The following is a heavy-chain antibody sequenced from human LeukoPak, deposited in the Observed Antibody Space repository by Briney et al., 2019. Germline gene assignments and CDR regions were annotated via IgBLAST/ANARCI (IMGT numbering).Heavy chain of an antibody. CDR1: GFTFSSYA. D-gene: IGHD2-15*01. V-gene: IGHV3-30-3*01. CDR2: ISYDGSNK. CDR3: ARDRGDIVVVVAATLGY. Sequence: GGSLRLSCAASGFTFSSYAMHWVRQAPGKGLEWVAVISYDGSNKYYADSVKGRFTISRDNSKNTLYLQMNSLRAEDTAVYYCARDRGDIVVVVAATLGYWGQGTLVTVSS. J-gene: IGHJ4*02.